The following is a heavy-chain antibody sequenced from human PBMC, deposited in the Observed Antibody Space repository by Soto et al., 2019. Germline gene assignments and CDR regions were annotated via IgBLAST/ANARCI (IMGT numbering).Heavy chain of an antibody. J-gene: IGHJ4*02. Sequence: GGSLRLSCAASGFTFSSYAMSWVRQAPGKGLEWVSAISGSGGSTYYADSVKGRFTISRDNSKNTLYLQMNSLRAEDTAVYYCAKDLLVGRGYDFAFDYWGQGTLVTVSS. CDR3: AKDLLVGRGYDFAFDY. D-gene: IGHD5-12*01. V-gene: IGHV3-23*01. CDR1: GFTFSSYA. CDR2: ISGSGGST.